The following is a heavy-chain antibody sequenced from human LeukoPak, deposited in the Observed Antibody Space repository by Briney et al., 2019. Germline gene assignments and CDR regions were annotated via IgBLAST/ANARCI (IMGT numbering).Heavy chain of an antibody. Sequence: SETLSLTCTVSGDSISNYYWNWIRQPPGKGLEWIGYIYYSGSTNYNPSLKSRVTIAADTSKNEFFLKLSSVTAADTAVYYCARAGRTSLYNHHYMDVWGKGTTVIVSS. CDR3: ARAGRTSLYNHHYMDV. CDR1: GDSISNYY. CDR2: IYYSGST. V-gene: IGHV4-59*01. D-gene: IGHD2-8*01. J-gene: IGHJ6*03.